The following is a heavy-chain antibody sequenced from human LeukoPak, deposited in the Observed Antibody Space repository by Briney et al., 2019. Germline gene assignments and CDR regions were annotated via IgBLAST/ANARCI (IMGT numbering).Heavy chain of an antibody. D-gene: IGHD3-10*01. J-gene: IGHJ4*02. CDR1: GGTFSSYA. CDR2: INPNSGGT. Sequence: ASVKASCKASGGTFSSYAISWVRQAPGQGLEWMGRINPNSGGTNYAQKFQGRVTMTRDTSISTAYMELSRLRSDDTAVYYCARVKHYYGSGSKVYYFDYWGQGTLVTVSS. V-gene: IGHV1-2*06. CDR3: ARVKHYYGSGSKVYYFDY.